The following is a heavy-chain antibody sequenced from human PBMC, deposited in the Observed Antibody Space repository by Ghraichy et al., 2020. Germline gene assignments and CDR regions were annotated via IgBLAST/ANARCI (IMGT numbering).Heavy chain of an antibody. D-gene: IGHD3-22*01. CDR2: IIPIFGTA. CDR1: GGTFSSYA. J-gene: IGHJ4*02. CDR3: ARGGAEDYYDSSGYYYFDY. V-gene: IGHV1-69*13. Sequence: SVKVSCKASGGTFSSYAISWVRQAPGQGLEWMGGIIPIFGTANYAQRFQGRVTITAYESTSTAYMEVSSLRSEDTAVYYCARGGAEDYYDSSGYYYFDYWGQGTLVTVSS.